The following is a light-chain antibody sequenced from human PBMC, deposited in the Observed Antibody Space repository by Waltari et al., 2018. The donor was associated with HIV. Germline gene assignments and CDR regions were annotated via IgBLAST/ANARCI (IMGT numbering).Light chain of an antibody. Sequence: QSALTQPVSVSGSPGQSITIPCAGTSSDVGSYNLVSWYKQHPGKAPKLMIYEVSKRPSGVSNRFSGSKSGNTASLTISGLQAEDEADYYCCSYAGSSTLVFGGGTKLTVL. V-gene: IGLV2-23*02. CDR3: CSYAGSSTLV. J-gene: IGLJ2*01. CDR2: EVS. CDR1: SSDVGSYNL.